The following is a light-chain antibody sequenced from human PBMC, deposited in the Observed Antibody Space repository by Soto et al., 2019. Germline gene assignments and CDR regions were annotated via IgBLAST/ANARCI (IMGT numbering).Light chain of an antibody. Sequence: EIVMTQSPATLSVSPGERATLSCRASQRVSNNLAWYQQKPGQAPRLLIYGASTRATGIPARFSGSGSGTEFSLTISSLKSEDFAVYYCQQYNNRPRTFGKGTKVEIK. CDR2: GAS. J-gene: IGKJ1*01. CDR1: QRVSNN. V-gene: IGKV3-15*01. CDR3: QQYNNRPRT.